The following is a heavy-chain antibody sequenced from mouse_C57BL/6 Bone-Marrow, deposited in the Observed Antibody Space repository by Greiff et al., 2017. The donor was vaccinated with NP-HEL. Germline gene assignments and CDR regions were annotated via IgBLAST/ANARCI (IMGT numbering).Heavy chain of an antibody. V-gene: IGHV1-66*01. CDR3: ARWGGGPSYAMDY. CDR2: IYPGSGNT. J-gene: IGHJ4*01. Sequence: VQLQQSGPELVKPGASVKISCKASGYSFTSYYIHWVKQRPGQGLEWIGWIYPGSGNTKYNEKFKGKATLTADTSSSTAYMQLSSLTSEDSAVDYCARWGGGPSYAMDYWGQGTSVTVSS. CDR1: GYSFTSYY.